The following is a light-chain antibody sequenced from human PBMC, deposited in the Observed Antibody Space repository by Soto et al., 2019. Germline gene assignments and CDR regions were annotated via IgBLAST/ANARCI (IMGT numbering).Light chain of an antibody. CDR2: EVS. Sequence: QPASVSGSPGQSITISCTGTSSDVGAYNYVSWYQQHPGKAPKLMIYEVSNRPSGVSNRFSGSKSGNTASLTISGLQAEDEADYYCSSYTSSSIWVFGGGTKLTVL. CDR3: SSYTSSSIWV. J-gene: IGLJ3*02. V-gene: IGLV2-14*01. CDR1: SSDVGAYNY.